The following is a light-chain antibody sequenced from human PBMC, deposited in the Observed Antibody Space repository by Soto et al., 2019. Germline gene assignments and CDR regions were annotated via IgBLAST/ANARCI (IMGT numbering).Light chain of an antibody. V-gene: IGKV1-5*01. CDR1: QSISIW. Sequence: DIQMTQSPSILSASVGDSVTITCRASQSISIWLAWYQQKPGKAPKLLIFDVSTLESGVPSRVSGSRSGTEFPLTISSLQPDDFATYCCQQYQSYSPLTFGGGTKVESK. CDR3: QQYQSYSPLT. CDR2: DVS. J-gene: IGKJ4*01.